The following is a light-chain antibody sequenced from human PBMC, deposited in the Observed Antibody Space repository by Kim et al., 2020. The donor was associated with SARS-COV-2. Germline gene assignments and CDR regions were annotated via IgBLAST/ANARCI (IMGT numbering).Light chain of an antibody. Sequence: QSVLTQPPSASGTPGQRVTMSCSGTTSNIGTYTVNWYQQVPGTAPRLLIQSDNHRPSGVPDRFSGSKSGTSASLTIRDLQSEDEADYYCASWDDSLNGLVFGGGTQLTVL. CDR3: ASWDDSLNGLV. CDR2: SDN. J-gene: IGLJ3*02. V-gene: IGLV1-44*01. CDR1: TSNIGTYT.